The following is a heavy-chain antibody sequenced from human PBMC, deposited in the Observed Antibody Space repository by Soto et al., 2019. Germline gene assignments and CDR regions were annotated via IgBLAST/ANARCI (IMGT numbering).Heavy chain of an antibody. D-gene: IGHD1-26*01. Sequence: EVQLVESGGGLVKPGGSLRLSCAASGFTFSSYSMNWVRQAPGKGLAWVSSISSSSSYIYYADSVKGRFTISRDNAKNSLYLQMNSLRAEDTAVYYCARVNRDSGSYSFDYWGQGTLVTVSS. V-gene: IGHV3-21*01. CDR1: GFTFSSYS. J-gene: IGHJ4*02. CDR2: ISSSSSYI. CDR3: ARVNRDSGSYSFDY.